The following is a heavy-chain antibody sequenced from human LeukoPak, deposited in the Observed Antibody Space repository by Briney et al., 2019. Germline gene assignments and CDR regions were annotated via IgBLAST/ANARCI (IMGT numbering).Heavy chain of an antibody. CDR3: ARDQSGTLHHPYWYFDL. Sequence: ASVKVSCKASGGTFSSYAISWVRQAPGQGLEWMGGIIPIFGTANYAQKFQGRVTITTDESTSTAYMELSSLRSEDTAVYYCARDQSGTLHHPYWYFDLWGRGTLVTVSS. J-gene: IGHJ2*01. CDR1: GGTFSSYA. V-gene: IGHV1-69*05. D-gene: IGHD5-24*01. CDR2: IIPIFGTA.